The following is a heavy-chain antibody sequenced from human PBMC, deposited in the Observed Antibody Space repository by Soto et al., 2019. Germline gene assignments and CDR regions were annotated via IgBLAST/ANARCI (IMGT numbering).Heavy chain of an antibody. J-gene: IGHJ6*02. D-gene: IGHD1-7*01. V-gene: IGHV1-69*13. Sequence: GASVKVSCKASGGTFSSYAISWVRQAPGQGLEWMGGIIPIFGTANYAQKFQGRVTITADESTSTAYMELSSLRSEDTAVYYCARDRDWYYDTDYYYGMDVWGQGTTVTVSS. CDR3: ARDRDWYYDTDYYYGMDV. CDR2: IIPIFGTA. CDR1: GGTFSSYA.